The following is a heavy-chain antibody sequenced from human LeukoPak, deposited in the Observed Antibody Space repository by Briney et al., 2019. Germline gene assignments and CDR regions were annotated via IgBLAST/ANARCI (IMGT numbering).Heavy chain of an antibody. V-gene: IGHV3-21*01. Sequence: PGGSLRLSCAGSGFTFSSYSMNWVRQAPGKGLEWVSSISKSSSYIYYADSVKGRFTISRDNAKNSLYLQMNSLRAEDTAVYYCARDRGYTGSYYGDAFDIWGQGTMVTVSS. J-gene: IGHJ3*02. CDR1: GFTFSSYS. CDR2: ISKSSSYI. D-gene: IGHD1-26*01. CDR3: ARDRGYTGSYYGDAFDI.